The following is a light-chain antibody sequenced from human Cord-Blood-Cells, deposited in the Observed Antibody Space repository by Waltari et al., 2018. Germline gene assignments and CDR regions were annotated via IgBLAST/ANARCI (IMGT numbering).Light chain of an antibody. Sequence: QSALTQPASVSGSPGQSITISCTGTSSDVGGYNYVSWYQQHPGKAPKLMIYAVSNRPAGVSKRFSGSKSGNTASLTISGLQAEDEAYYYCSSYTSSSTLVFGGGTKLTVL. CDR2: AVS. CDR3: SSYTSSSTLV. V-gene: IGLV2-14*01. J-gene: IGLJ2*01. CDR1: SSDVGGYNY.